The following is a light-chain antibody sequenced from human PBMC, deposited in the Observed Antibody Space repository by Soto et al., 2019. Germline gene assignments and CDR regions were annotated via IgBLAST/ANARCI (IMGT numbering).Light chain of an antibody. CDR1: HSISTN. CDR2: GAS. CDR3: QQYNSWPT. V-gene: IGKV3-15*01. Sequence: EIIMTQSPATLSVSPGEGATLSCRTSHSISTNLAWYQHKRGQSPRLLVYGASSRATGVPDRFSGSESGAEFTVSISSLQSEDFAVYYCQQYNSWPTFGGGTKVEIK. J-gene: IGKJ4*01.